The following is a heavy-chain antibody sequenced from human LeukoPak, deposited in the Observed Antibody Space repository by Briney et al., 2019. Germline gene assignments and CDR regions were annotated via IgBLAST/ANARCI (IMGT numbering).Heavy chain of an antibody. CDR1: GYTFTEYY. V-gene: IGHV1-69-2*01. CDR3: ARDKGAAAGYINWFDP. J-gene: IGHJ5*02. CDR2: VDPEAGET. D-gene: IGHD6-13*01. Sequence: ASVKVSCKVSGYTFTEYYMHWVQRAPGKGLEWMGLVDPEAGETIYAEKFQGRVTITADTSKDTAYMELSSRRSEDTAVYYCARDKGAAAGYINWFDPWGQGTLVTVSS.